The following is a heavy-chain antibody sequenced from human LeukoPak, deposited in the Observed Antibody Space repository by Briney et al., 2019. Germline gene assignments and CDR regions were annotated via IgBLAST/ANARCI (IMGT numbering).Heavy chain of an antibody. D-gene: IGHD6-19*01. CDR2: INQDGSEK. J-gene: IGHJ4*02. Sequence: PGGSLRLSCEVSGLIFRSYWMSWVRQAPGKGLEWVANINQDGSEKYFVDSVRGRFTISRDNAKNSLHLQMNTLRAEDTAVYYCAREQYSSGWNPFDYWGQGTLVTVSS. CDR1: GLIFRSYW. V-gene: IGHV3-7*01. CDR3: AREQYSSGWNPFDY.